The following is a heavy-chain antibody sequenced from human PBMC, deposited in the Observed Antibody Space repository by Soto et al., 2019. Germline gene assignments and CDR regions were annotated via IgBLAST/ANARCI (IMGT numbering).Heavy chain of an antibody. J-gene: IGHJ6*03. V-gene: IGHV1-8*01. CDR1: GYTFTSYD. D-gene: IGHD6-6*01. CDR3: ARAGYSSSSVIGYYYYYMDV. Sequence: ASVKVSCKASGYTFTSYDINWVRQATGQGLEWMGWMNPNSGNTGYAQKFQGRVTMTRNTSISTAYMELSSLRSEDTAVYYCARAGYSSSSVIGYYYYYMDVWGNGTTVTVSS. CDR2: MNPNSGNT.